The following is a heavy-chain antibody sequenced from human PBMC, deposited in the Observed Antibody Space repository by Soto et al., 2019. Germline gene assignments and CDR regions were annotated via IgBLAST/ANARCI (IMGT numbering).Heavy chain of an antibody. CDR2: IKSKSDGGTA. CDR1: GFTFNSAW. CDR3: CANFWLVHAKSDH. D-gene: IGHD3-22*01. V-gene: IGHV3-15*01. Sequence: EVQLVESGGGLVKPGGSLRLACAASGFTFNSAWMRWVRQAPGKGLEWVGLIKSKSDGGTADYTAPVKGRFTISKDDSQNTLYLQMNSLKTEDTAVYFCCANFWLVHAKSDHWGQGTLVTVSS. J-gene: IGHJ4*02.